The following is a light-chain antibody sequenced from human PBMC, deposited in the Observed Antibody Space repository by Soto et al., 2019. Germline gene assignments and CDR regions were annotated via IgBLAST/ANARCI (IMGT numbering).Light chain of an antibody. V-gene: IGLV1-40*01. CDR3: QSYDRSLSGTVL. CDR1: SSNIGAGYD. Sequence: QPVLTQPPSVSGAPGQRVTISCTGSSSNIGAGYDVHWYQQFPGTAPKLLIYTSNNRPSGVPDRFSGSKSGTSASLAITGLQAEDEADYYCQSYDRSLSGTVLFGGGTKLTVL. CDR2: TSN. J-gene: IGLJ2*01.